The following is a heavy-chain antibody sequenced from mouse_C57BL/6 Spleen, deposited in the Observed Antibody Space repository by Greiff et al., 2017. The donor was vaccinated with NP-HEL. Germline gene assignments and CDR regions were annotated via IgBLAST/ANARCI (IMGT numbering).Heavy chain of an antibody. CDR1: GYSFTSYY. CDR2: IYPGSGNT. J-gene: IGHJ1*03. Sequence: QVQLKESGPELVKPGASVKISCKASGYSFTSYYIHWVKQRPGQGLEWIGWIYPGSGNTKYNEKFKGKATLTADTSSSTAYMQLSSLTSEDSAVYYCARSPLYGSRWYFDVWGTGTTVTVSS. CDR3: ARSPLYGSRWYFDV. D-gene: IGHD1-1*01. V-gene: IGHV1-66*01.